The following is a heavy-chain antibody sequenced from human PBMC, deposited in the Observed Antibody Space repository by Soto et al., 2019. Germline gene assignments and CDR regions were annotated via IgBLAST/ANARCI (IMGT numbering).Heavy chain of an antibody. D-gene: IGHD3-10*01. V-gene: IGHV3-30*18. CDR1: GFTFSSYG. CDR2: ISYDGSNK. J-gene: IGHJ4*02. CDR3: AKDLVVRGVIWYYFDY. Sequence: QVQLVESGGGVVQPGRSLRLSCAASGFTFSSYGMHWVRQAPGKGLEWVAVISYDGSNKYYADSVKGRFTISRDNSKNTLYLQMNSLRAEDTAVYYCAKDLVVRGVIWYYFDYWGQGTLVTVSS.